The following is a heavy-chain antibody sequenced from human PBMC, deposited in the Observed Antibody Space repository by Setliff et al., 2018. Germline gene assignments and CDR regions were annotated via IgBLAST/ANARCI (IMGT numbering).Heavy chain of an antibody. CDR3: AREVWTIYDKSWSGYTDL. CDR2: INA. D-gene: IGHD3-3*01. V-gene: IGHV1-18*01. Sequence: ASVKVSCKSSGYTFTSYGINWVRQAPGQGLEWMGWINAYAQKFQGRVTMTIDTLTSTAYMELRSLRSDDTALYHCAREVWTIYDKSWSGYTDLWGQGTQVTVS. J-gene: IGHJ5*02. CDR1: GYTFTSYG.